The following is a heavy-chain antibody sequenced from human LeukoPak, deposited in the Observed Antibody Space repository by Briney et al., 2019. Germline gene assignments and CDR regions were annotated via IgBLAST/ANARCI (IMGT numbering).Heavy chain of an antibody. D-gene: IGHD2-2*02. V-gene: IGHV4-59*01. CDR3: ARGDCSSTSCYITDGMDV. CDR1: GGSISSYY. Sequence: SETLSLTCTVSGGSISSYYWSWIRQPPGKGLEWIGYTYYSGSTNYNPSLKSRVTISVDTSKNQFSLKLSSVTAADTAVYYCARGDCSSTSCYITDGMDVWGKGTTVTVSS. J-gene: IGHJ6*03. CDR2: TYYSGST.